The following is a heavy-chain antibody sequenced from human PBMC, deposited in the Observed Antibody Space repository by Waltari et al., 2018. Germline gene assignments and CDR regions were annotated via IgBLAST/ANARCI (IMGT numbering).Heavy chain of an antibody. CDR2: ISGSTGYI. CDR1: GFTFSPYS. CDR3: ARAEQPMATIIGVDY. D-gene: IGHD5-12*01. J-gene: IGHJ4*02. Sequence: EVQLVESGGGLVKPGGSLRLSGAASGFTFSPYSMNWVRQAPGKGLEWVSSISGSTGYIYYADSVKGRFTISRDNAKSSLYLEMNSLRGEDTAIYYCARAEQPMATIIGVDYWGQGTLVTVSS. V-gene: IGHV3-21*01.